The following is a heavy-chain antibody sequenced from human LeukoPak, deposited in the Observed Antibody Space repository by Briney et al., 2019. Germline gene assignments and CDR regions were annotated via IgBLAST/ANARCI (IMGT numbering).Heavy chain of an antibody. D-gene: IGHD6-6*01. CDR1: GYSISSGYY. J-gene: IGHJ3*02. CDR2: IYHSGST. CDR3: ARRRDSSSDAYDI. V-gene: IGHV4-38-2*01. Sequence: SETLSLTCAVSGYSISSGYYWGWIRQPPGKGLEWIGSIYHSGSTYYNPSLKSRVTISVDTSKNQFSLKLSFVTAADTAVYYCARRRDSSSDAYDIWGQGTMVTVSS.